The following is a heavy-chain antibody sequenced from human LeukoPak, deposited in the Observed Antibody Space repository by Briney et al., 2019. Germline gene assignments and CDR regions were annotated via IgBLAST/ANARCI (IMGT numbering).Heavy chain of an antibody. V-gene: IGHV3-23*01. Sequence: GGSLILSCAASGFTFDKFAMSWVRQAPGKGLQWVSTITSGADTYYADSVKGRFSISRDNSRNTVSVQMHSLRADDTAVYFCAKGDNFGRVADAFDSWGQGTMVTVSS. D-gene: IGHD1-1*01. CDR3: AKGDNFGRVADAFDS. CDR2: ITSGADT. CDR1: GFTFDKFA. J-gene: IGHJ3*01.